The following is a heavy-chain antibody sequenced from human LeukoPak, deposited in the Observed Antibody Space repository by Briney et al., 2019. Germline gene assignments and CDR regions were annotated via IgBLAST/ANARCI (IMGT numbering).Heavy chain of an antibody. CDR2: ISSSGSTI. J-gene: IGHJ4*02. Sequence: GGSLRLSCAASGFTFSDHYMSWIRRAPGKGLEWVSYISSSGSTIYYADSVKGRFTISRDSAKNSLYLQMNSLRAEDTAVYYCARVQKGYSYGRDWGQGTLVTVSS. D-gene: IGHD5-18*01. CDR1: GFTFSDHY. CDR3: ARVQKGYSYGRD. V-gene: IGHV3-11*01.